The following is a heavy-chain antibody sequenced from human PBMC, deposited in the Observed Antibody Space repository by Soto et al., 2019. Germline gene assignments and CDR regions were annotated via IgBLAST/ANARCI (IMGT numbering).Heavy chain of an antibody. Sequence: PAETLSLTCTVSGGSISSGGYYWSWIRQHPGKGLEWIGYIYYRGSTYYNPSLKSRVTISEDTSNNQFSLKLSSVTAADTAVYYCASVAVVGATRAVDYWGQGTLVTVSS. CDR3: ASVAVVGATRAVDY. J-gene: IGHJ4*02. V-gene: IGHV4-31*03. CDR2: IYYRGST. D-gene: IGHD2-15*01. CDR1: GGSISSGGYY.